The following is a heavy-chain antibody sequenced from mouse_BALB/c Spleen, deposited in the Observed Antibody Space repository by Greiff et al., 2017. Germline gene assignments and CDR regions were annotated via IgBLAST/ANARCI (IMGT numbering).Heavy chain of an antibody. J-gene: IGHJ4*01. CDR3: ARFDYEGYYAMDY. Sequence: QVQLQQPGAELVKPGASVKLSCKASGYTFTSYWMHWVKQRPGQGLEWIGEINPSNGRTNYNEKFKSKATLTVDKSSSTAYMQLSSLTSEDSAVYYCARFDYEGYYAMDYWGQGTSVTVSS. CDR2: INPSNGRT. D-gene: IGHD2-4*01. CDR1: GYTFTSYW. V-gene: IGHV1S81*02.